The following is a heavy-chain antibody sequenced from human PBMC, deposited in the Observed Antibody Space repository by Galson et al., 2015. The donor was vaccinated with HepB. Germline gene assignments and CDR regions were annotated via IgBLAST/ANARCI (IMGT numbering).Heavy chain of an antibody. V-gene: IGHV3-30*18. CDR1: GFTFSSYG. J-gene: IGHJ6*02. CDR2: ISYDGSNK. D-gene: IGHD3-3*01. CDR3: AKDRLFDDFWSGLGNYYYGMDV. Sequence: SLRLSCAASGFTFSSYGMHWVRQAPGKGLEWVAVISYDGSNKYYADSVKGRFTISRDNSKNTLYLQMNSLRAEDTAVYYCAKDRLFDDFWSGLGNYYYGMDVWGQGTTVTVSS.